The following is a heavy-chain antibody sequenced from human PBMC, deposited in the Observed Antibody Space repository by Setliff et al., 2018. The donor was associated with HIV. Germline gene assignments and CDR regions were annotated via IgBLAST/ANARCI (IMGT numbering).Heavy chain of an antibody. D-gene: IGHD3-9*01. J-gene: IGHJ4*02. Sequence: PSETLSLTCTVSGGSISSTSYYWGWIRQPPGKGLEYIGTISYRGTTHYNPSLKRRIALSIDASKNQFSLNLNFVTATDSALYYCATTRPISTGYPGFFDSWGQGIVVTVSS. CDR3: ATTRPISTGYPGFFDS. V-gene: IGHV4-39*01. CDR1: GGSISSTSYY. CDR2: ISYRGTT.